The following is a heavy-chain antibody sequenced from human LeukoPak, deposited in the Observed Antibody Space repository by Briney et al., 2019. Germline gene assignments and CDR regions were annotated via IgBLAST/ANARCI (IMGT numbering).Heavy chain of an antibody. J-gene: IGHJ4*02. Sequence: ASVKVSCKASGYTFTGYYMHWVRQAPGQGLEWMGWINPNSGGTNYAQKLQGRVTMTTDTSTSTAYMELRSLRSDDTAVYYCARDRGYYYDSSGGTGDYWGQGTLVTVSS. V-gene: IGHV1-2*02. CDR3: ARDRGYYYDSSGGTGDY. CDR1: GYTFTGYY. D-gene: IGHD3-22*01. CDR2: INPNSGGT.